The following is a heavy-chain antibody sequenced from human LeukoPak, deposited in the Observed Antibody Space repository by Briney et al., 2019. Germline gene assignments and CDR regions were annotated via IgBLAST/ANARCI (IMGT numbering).Heavy chain of an antibody. CDR3: ASASGTSYYYYGMDV. CDR1: GFTFSSYA. CDR2: ISGSGGST. J-gene: IGHJ6*02. D-gene: IGHD1-14*01. Sequence: PGGSLRLSCAASGFTFSSYAMSWVRQAPGKGLEWVSAISGSGGSTYYADSVKGRFTISRDNSKNTLYLQMNSLRAEDTAVYYCASASGTSYYYYGMDVWGQGTTVTVSS. V-gene: IGHV3-23*01.